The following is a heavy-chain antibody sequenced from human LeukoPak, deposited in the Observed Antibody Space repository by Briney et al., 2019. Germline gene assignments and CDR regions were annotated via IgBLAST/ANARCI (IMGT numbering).Heavy chain of an antibody. D-gene: IGHD3-22*01. CDR3: ARSYYYDSSGSHLDY. CDR1: GFTFSSYG. Sequence: PGRSLRLSCAASGFTFSSYGMHWVRQAPGKGLEWVAVIWYDGSNKYYADSVKGRFTISRDNSKNTLYLQMNSLRAEDTAVYSCARSYYYDSSGSHLDYWGQGTLVTVSS. CDR2: IWYDGSNK. J-gene: IGHJ4*02. V-gene: IGHV3-33*01.